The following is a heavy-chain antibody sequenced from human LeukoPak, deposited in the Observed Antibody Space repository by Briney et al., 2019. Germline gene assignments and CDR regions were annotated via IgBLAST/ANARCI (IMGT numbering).Heavy chain of an antibody. V-gene: IGHV4-59*08. CDR2: IYYSGST. CDR1: GGSISSYY. D-gene: IGHD2-15*01. CDR3: ARQDIPPLDYFDY. J-gene: IGHJ4*02. Sequence: PSETLSLTCTVSGGSISSYYWSWIRQPPGKGLEWIGYIYYSGSTNYNPSLKSRVTISVDMSKNQFSLKLSSVTAADTAVYYCARQDIPPLDYFDYWGQGTLVTVSS.